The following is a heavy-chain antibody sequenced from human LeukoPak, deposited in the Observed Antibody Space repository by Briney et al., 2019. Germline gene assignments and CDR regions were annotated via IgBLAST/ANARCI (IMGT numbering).Heavy chain of an antibody. CDR3: ARARTVAYYSYGMDV. D-gene: IGHD4-23*01. CDR1: GYTFTSYG. V-gene: IGHV1-18*01. J-gene: IGHJ6*02. Sequence: RASVKVSCKASGYTFTSYGISWVRQAPGQGPGWMGWISAYNGNTNYAQNLQGRVTMTTDTTTSTAYMELRSLRSDDTAVYYCARARTVAYYSYGMDVWGQGTTVTVSS. CDR2: ISAYNGNT.